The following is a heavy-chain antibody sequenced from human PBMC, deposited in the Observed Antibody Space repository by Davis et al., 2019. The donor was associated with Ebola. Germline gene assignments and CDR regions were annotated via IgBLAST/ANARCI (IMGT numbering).Heavy chain of an antibody. CDR1: GYTFTSYA. CDR3: ARGQITFGGVHRNWFDP. V-gene: IGHV1-3*01. J-gene: IGHJ5*02. D-gene: IGHD3-16*01. CDR2: INAGNGNT. Sequence: ASVKVFCKASGYTFTSYAMHWVRNAPGQRLEWMGWINAGNGNTKYSQKFQGRVTITTETSASTAYMELSSLRSEDTAVYYCARGQITFGGVHRNWFDPWGQGTLVTVSS.